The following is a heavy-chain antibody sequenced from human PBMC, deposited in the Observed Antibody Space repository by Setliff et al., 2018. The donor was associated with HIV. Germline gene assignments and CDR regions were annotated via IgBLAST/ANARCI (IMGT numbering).Heavy chain of an antibody. CDR3: ARPRLWRDAFDI. CDR2: IDHSGST. V-gene: IGHV4-34*01. J-gene: IGHJ3*02. D-gene: IGHD1-1*01. Sequence: LSLTCAVYGGSFSGYYWSWIRQPPGKGLEWIGEIDHSGSTNYNPSLRSRVIMSMDTSKNQFSLKLSSVTAADTAVYYCARPRLWRDAFDIWGQGAMVTVSS. CDR1: GGSFSGYY.